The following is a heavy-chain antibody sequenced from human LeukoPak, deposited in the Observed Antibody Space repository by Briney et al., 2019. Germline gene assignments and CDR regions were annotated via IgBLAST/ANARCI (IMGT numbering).Heavy chain of an antibody. CDR2: ISSSGSTI. CDR3: AKAVTTKTSYWYFDL. J-gene: IGHJ2*01. V-gene: IGHV3-48*03. CDR1: GFTFSSYE. D-gene: IGHD4-17*01. Sequence: PGGSLRLSCAASGFTFSSYEMNWVRQAPGKGLEWVSYISSSGSTIYYADSVKGRFTISRDNAKNSLYLQMNSLRAEDTAIYYRAKAVTTKTSYWYFDLWGRGTLVTVSS.